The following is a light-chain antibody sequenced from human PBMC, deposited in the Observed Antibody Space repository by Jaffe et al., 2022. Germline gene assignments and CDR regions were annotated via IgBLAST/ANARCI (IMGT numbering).Light chain of an antibody. J-gene: IGKJ3*01. Sequence: DIVMTQSPDSLAVSLGERATFNCKSSQNVLYSSNNKNYLAWYQQKPGQPPKLLVYWASTRESGVPDRFSGSGSGTDFTLTISSLQAEDVAVYYCQQYYSAPFTFGPGTKVDIK. CDR2: WAS. CDR3: QQYYSAPFT. V-gene: IGKV4-1*01. CDR1: QNVLYSSNNKNY.